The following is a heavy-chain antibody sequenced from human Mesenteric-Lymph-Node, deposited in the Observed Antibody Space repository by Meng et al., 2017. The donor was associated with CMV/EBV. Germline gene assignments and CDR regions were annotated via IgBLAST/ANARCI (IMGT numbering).Heavy chain of an antibody. Sequence: QITLKESGPTLVKPTQTLTLTCTFSGFSLSTSGVGGGWIRQPPGKALEWLALIYWDDDKRYSPSLKSRLTITKDTYKNQVVLTMTNMDPVDTATYYCAHSSGIAAAGPFYFDYWGQGTLVTVSS. CDR2: IYWDDDK. CDR1: GFSLSTSGVG. J-gene: IGHJ4*02. D-gene: IGHD6-13*01. V-gene: IGHV2-5*02. CDR3: AHSSGIAAAGPFYFDY.